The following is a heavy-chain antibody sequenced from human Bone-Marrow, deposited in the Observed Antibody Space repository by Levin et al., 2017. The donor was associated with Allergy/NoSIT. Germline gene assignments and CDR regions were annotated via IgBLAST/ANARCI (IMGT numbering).Heavy chain of an antibody. CDR2: IYYSGST. V-gene: IGHV4-59*01. CDR3: ARASGSYSSDY. J-gene: IGHJ4*02. D-gene: IGHD3-10*01. CDR1: GGSISSYY. Sequence: SETLSLTCTVSGGSISSYYWSWIRQPPGKGLEWIGYIYYSGSTNYNPSLKSRVTISVDTSKNQFSLKLSSVTAADTAVYYCARASGSYSSDYWGQGTLVTVSS.